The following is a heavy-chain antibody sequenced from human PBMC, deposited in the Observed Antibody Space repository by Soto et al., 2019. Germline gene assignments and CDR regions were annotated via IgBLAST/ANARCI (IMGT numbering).Heavy chain of an antibody. CDR2: IGRGGDT. J-gene: IGHJ6*02. CDR1: GFTLTSYG. D-gene: IGHD1-1*01. Sequence: LRLSCEVSGFTLTSYGMNWVRQAPDKGLEWVSTIGRGGDTFYADSVRGRFTISRDNSKNTLFLQMNSLRAEDTALYFCAKDGTTAGIHYYGMDIWGQGTTVTVSS. V-gene: IGHV3-23*01. CDR3: AKDGTTAGIHYYGMDI.